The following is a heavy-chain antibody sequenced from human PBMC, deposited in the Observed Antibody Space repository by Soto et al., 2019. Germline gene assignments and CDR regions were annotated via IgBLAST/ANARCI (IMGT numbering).Heavy chain of an antibody. CDR3: ATRSDYGGNSVSYYYYGMDV. Sequence: SVKVSCKASGGTFSSYAISWVRQAPGQGLEWMGGIIPIFGTANYAQKFQGRVTITADESTSTAYMELSSLRSEDTAVYYCATRSDYGGNSVSYYYYGMDVWRQGTTVTVS. CDR2: IIPIFGTA. D-gene: IGHD4-17*01. CDR1: GGTFSSYA. J-gene: IGHJ6*02. V-gene: IGHV1-69*13.